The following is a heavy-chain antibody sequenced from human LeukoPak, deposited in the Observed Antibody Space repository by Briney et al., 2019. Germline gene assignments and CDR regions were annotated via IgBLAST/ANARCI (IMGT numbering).Heavy chain of an antibody. CDR3: AKDGSGSYYYFDY. Sequence: PGGSLRLSCAASGFTFSSYAMSWVRQAPGKGLEWVSAISGSGGNTYYADSVKGRFTISRDNSKNTLYLQMNSLRAEDTAVYYCAKDGSGSYYYFDYWGQGTLVTVSS. CDR2: ISGSGGNT. D-gene: IGHD3-10*01. J-gene: IGHJ4*02. V-gene: IGHV3-23*01. CDR1: GFTFSSYA.